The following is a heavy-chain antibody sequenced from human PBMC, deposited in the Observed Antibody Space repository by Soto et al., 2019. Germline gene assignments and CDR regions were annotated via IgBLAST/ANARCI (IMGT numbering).Heavy chain of an antibody. J-gene: IGHJ4*02. V-gene: IGHV4-34*01. D-gene: IGHD5-12*01. CDR3: ARGGVGGYDYLDY. CDR2: IIHSGST. Sequence: SETLSLTCTVSGGSLSDYYWTWIRQPPGKGLEWIGEIIHSGSTNYNPSLKSRLTISTDTSKNQFSLRLSSVTAADTSFYYCARGGVGGYDYLDYWGQGTLVTVSS. CDR1: GGSLSDYY.